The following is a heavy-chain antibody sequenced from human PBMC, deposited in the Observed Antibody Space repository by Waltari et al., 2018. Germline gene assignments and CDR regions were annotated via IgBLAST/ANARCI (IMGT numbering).Heavy chain of an antibody. J-gene: IGHJ4*02. CDR3: ARDLSKAVGARGYFDY. Sequence: QVQLQESGPGLVKPSQTLSLTCTFSGGSISSGDYYWSWIRQPPGKGLQWIGYIYYSGSTYYNPSLKSRVTISVDTSKNQFSRKLSSVTAADTAVYYCARDLSKAVGARGYFDYWGLGTLVTVSS. D-gene: IGHD1-26*01. CDR2: IYYSGST. V-gene: IGHV4-30-4*08. CDR1: GGSISSGDYY.